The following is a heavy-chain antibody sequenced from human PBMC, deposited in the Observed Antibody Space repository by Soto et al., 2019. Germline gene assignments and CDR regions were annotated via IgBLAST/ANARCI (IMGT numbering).Heavy chain of an antibody. D-gene: IGHD3-16*02. CDR3: GRGKLSDYVWGSYRYHFDY. J-gene: IGHJ4*02. V-gene: IGHV4-34*01. CDR2: INHSGST. Sequence: SETLSLTCAVYGGSFSGYYWSWIRQPPGKGLEWIGEINHSGSTNYNPSLKSRVTISVDTSKNQFSLKLSSVTAADTAVYYCGRGKLSDYVWGSYRYHFDYWGQGTVVTVSS. CDR1: GGSFSGYY.